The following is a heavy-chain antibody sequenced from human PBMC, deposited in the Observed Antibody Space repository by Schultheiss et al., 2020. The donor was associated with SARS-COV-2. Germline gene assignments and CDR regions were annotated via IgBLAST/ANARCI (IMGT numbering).Heavy chain of an antibody. D-gene: IGHD5-24*01. CDR3: ATTDGGGWLQYRSVHY. V-gene: IGHV4-39*01. CDR2: IYYSGST. J-gene: IGHJ4*02. Sequence: SETLSLTCTVSGGSISSSSYYWGWIRQPPGKGLEWIGSIYYSGSTYNNPSLKSRVTISVDTSKNQFSLKLSSVTAADTAVYYCATTDGGGWLQYRSVHYWGQGTRVTVSS. CDR1: GGSISSSSYY.